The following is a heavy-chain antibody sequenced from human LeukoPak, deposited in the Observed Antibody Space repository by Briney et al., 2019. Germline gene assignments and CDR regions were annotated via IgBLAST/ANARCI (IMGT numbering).Heavy chain of an antibody. Sequence: GGSLRLSCAASGFTFSSYTMNWVRQAPGKGLEWVSYISDSSSTIYYADSVKGRFTISRDNAKNSLYLQMNSLRAEDTAVYYCARVAEKGYYYGMDVWGQGTTVTVSS. CDR1: GFTFSSYT. D-gene: IGHD1-14*01. CDR2: ISDSSSTI. V-gene: IGHV3-48*04. J-gene: IGHJ6*02. CDR3: ARVAEKGYYYGMDV.